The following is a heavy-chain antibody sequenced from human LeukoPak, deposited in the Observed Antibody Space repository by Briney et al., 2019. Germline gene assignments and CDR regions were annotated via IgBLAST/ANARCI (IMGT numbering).Heavy chain of an antibody. D-gene: IGHD1-26*01. CDR3: ARDRVGSYFGGDY. CDR2: IYYSGST. J-gene: IGHJ4*02. CDR1: GYSISSGYY. Sequence: SETLSLTCTVSGYSISSGYYWGWIRQPPGKGLEWIGSIYYSGSTYYNPSLKSRVTISVDTSKNQFSLKLSSVTAADTAVYYCARDRVGSYFGGDYWGQGTLVTVSS. V-gene: IGHV4-38-2*02.